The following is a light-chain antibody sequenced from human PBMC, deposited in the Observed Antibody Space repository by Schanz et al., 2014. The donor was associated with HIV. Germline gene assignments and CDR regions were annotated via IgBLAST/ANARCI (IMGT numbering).Light chain of an antibody. Sequence: QSALTQPASVSGSPGQSVTISCSGTNSDIGSYNLVSWYQYHPGKAPKLMIYEADKRPSGVSPRFSGSRSGNTASLTISGLQTEDEAYYYCASCTISNTWVFGGGTKLTVL. CDR3: ASCTISNTWV. V-gene: IGLV2-14*02. J-gene: IGLJ3*02. CDR1: NSDIGSYNL. CDR2: EAD.